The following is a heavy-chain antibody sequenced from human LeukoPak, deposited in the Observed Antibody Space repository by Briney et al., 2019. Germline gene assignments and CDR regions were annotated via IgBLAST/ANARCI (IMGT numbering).Heavy chain of an antibody. CDR1: GFNFNYYA. J-gene: IGHJ4*02. CDR3: ARGYSSGWYLDYFDY. D-gene: IGHD6-19*01. Sequence: GGSLRLSCAASGFNFNYYAMSWVRQAPGKGLEWVSGISDNEEVPYYTDSVKGRFTISRDNAKNTVYLQMSSLRAEDTAVYYCARGYSSGWYLDYFDYWGQGTLVTVSS. V-gene: IGHV3-23*01. CDR2: ISDNEEVP.